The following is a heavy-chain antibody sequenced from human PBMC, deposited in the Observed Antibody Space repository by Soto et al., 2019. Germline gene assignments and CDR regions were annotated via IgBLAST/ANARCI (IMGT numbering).Heavy chain of an antibody. CDR2: ISGSGGST. V-gene: IGHV3-23*01. CDR3: AKGVRGWPRGY. J-gene: IGHJ4*02. D-gene: IGHD2-21*01. Sequence: EVQLLESGGGLVQPGGSLRLSCSASGFTFSSYAMSWVRQAPGKGLEWVSAISGSGGSTYYADSVKGRFTISRDNSKNTLYLQMNSLRAEDTAVYYSAKGVRGWPRGYWGQGTLVTVSS. CDR1: GFTFSSYA.